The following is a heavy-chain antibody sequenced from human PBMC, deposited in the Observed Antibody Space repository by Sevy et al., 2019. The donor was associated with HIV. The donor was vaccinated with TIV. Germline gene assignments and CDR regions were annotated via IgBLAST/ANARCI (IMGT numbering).Heavy chain of an antibody. CDR2: ISYDGSNK. CDR3: ARDGIIGSSTQYYYYGMDV. J-gene: IGHJ6*02. Sequence: GGSLRLSCAASGFTFSSYAMHWVRQAPGKGLEWVAVISYDGSNKYYADSVKGRFTISRDNSKNTLYLQMNSLRAEDTAVYHCARDGIIGSSTQYYYYGMDVWGQGTTVTVSS. CDR1: GFTFSSYA. D-gene: IGHD6-6*01. V-gene: IGHV3-30*04.